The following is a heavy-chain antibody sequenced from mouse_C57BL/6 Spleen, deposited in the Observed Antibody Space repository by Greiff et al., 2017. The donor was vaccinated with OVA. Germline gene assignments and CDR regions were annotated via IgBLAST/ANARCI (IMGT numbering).Heavy chain of an antibody. CDR3: ARQETAQALKDY. J-gene: IGHJ2*01. D-gene: IGHD3-2*02. CDR2: MYPRSGNT. Sequence: VKLMESGAELARPGASVKLSCKASGYTFTSYGISWVKQRTGQGLEWIGEMYPRSGNTYYNEKFKGKATLTADKSSSTAYMELRSRTSEDSAVYFCARQETAQALKDYWGQGTTLTVSS. CDR1: GYTFTSYG. V-gene: IGHV1-81*01.